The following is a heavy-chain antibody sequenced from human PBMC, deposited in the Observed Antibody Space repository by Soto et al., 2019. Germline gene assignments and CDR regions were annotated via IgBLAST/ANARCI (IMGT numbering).Heavy chain of an antibody. V-gene: IGHV5-51*01. CDR2: IYPGDSDT. CDR3: ARFGDYGDSYHVRPPQPLDY. Sequence: GESLKIFCNGSGDSFTSYWIGWVCQLPGKGLEWMGIIYPGDSDTRYSPSFQGQVTISADKSISTAYLQWSSLKASDTAMYYCARFGDYGDSYHVRPPQPLDYWGQGTLVTVSS. J-gene: IGHJ4*02. D-gene: IGHD4-17*01. CDR1: GDSFTSYW.